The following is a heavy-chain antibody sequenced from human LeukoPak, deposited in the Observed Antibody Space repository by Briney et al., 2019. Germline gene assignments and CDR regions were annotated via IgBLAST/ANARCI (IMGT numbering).Heavy chain of an antibody. CDR3: ARPGVEQQLAQPTKWFDP. J-gene: IGHJ5*02. CDR1: GGSISSSSYY. CDR2: IYYSGST. Sequence: SETLSLTCTVSGGSISSSSYYWGWIRQPPGKGLEWIGSIYYSGSTYYNPSLKSRVTISVDTSKNQFSLKLSSVTAEDTAVYYCARPGVEQQLAQPTKWFDPWGQGTLVTVSS. V-gene: IGHV4-39*07. D-gene: IGHD6-13*01.